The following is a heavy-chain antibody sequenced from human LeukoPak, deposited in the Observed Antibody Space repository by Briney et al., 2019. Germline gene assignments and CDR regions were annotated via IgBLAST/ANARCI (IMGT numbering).Heavy chain of an antibody. V-gene: IGHV3-23*01. D-gene: IGHD3-22*01. CDR3: AIMHPYYDGSGYWVQ. CDR1: GFTFSSYA. CDR2: ISTNAGSS. J-gene: IGHJ4*02. Sequence: PGGSLRLSCAASGFTFSSYAMSWVRQAPGKGLEWVSGISTNAGSSSYADSVKGRFTISRDNPRNTLYMQMNSLRAEDTALYYCAIMHPYYDGSGYWVQWGQGTLVTVSS.